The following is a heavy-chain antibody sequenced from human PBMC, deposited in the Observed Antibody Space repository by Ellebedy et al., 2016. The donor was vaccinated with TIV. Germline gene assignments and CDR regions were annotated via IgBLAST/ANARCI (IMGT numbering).Heavy chain of an antibody. CDR2: INPSIDST. V-gene: IGHV1-46*01. D-gene: IGHD1-26*01. Sequence: ASVKVSCXASGYTFTNYQMHWVRQAPGQGPEWMGIINPSIDSTSYALKFQGRVTVTRDTSTSAIYMELSSLTSEDTAVYYCARDRTGSWTFDYWGQGTLVTVSS. CDR1: GYTFTNYQ. J-gene: IGHJ4*02. CDR3: ARDRTGSWTFDY.